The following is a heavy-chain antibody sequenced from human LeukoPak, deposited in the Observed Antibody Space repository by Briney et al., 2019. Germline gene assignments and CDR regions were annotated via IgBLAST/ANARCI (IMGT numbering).Heavy chain of an antibody. J-gene: IGHJ4*02. D-gene: IGHD2-21*02. V-gene: IGHV7-4-1*02. Sequence: ASVKVSCKASGYTFTRYAMNWVRQAPGQGLEWMGWINTNTGNPTYAQGFTGRFVFSLDTSVSTTYLQISSLKADDTAVYYCARAAYCGGDCYYDFDYWGQGTLVTVSS. CDR2: INTNTGNP. CDR1: GYTFTRYA. CDR3: ARAAYCGGDCYYDFDY.